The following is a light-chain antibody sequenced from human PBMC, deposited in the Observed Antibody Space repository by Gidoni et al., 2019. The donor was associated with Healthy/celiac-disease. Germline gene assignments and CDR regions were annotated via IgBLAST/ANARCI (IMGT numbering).Light chain of an antibody. V-gene: IGKV2-28*01. CDR3: MQALQTPYT. CDR2: LGS. CDR1: QSLLHSNGYNY. J-gene: IGKJ2*01. Sequence: SLPVTPGEPASISCRSSQSLLHSNGYNYLDWYLQKPGQSPQLLIYLGSNRDSGVPDRFSGSGSGTDFTLKISRVEAEDVGVYYCMQALQTPYTFGQGTKLEIK.